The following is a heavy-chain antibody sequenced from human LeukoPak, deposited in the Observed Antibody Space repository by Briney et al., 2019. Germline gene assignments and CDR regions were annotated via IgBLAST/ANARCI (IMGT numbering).Heavy chain of an antibody. J-gene: IGHJ4*02. D-gene: IGHD3-22*01. CDR2: INSDGSST. CDR1: GFTFSSYW. V-gene: IGHV3-74*01. Sequence: PGGSLRLSCAASGFTFSSYWLHWVRHAPGKGLLWVSRINSDGSSTTYADSVKGRFTISRDNAKNTLYLQMNSLRAEDPAVYYCVRDLELVYYDSSGYEYWGQGTLVTVSS. CDR3: VRDLELVYYDSSGYEY.